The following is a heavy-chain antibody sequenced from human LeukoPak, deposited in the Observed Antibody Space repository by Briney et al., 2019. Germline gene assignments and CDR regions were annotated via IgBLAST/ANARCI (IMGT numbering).Heavy chain of an antibody. V-gene: IGHV4-30-4*01. CDR1: GGSISSGDYY. Sequence: SETLSLTCTVSGGSISSGDYYWSWIRQPPGRGVEWIGYIYYSGSTYYNPSLKSRVTISVDTSNNQFSLKLSSVTDADTAVYYCARASGDLYLSDYWGQGTLVTVSS. D-gene: IGHD4-17*01. CDR2: IYYSGST. J-gene: IGHJ4*02. CDR3: ARASGDLYLSDY.